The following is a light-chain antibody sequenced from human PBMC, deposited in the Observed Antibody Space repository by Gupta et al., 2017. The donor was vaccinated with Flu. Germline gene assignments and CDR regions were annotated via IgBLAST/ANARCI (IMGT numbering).Light chain of an antibody. CDR1: QSVLYNSNNKNY. J-gene: IGKJ1*01. CDR3: QQYYSTPPWT. Sequence: DIVMTQSLDSLAVSLGERATINCKSSQSVLYNSNNKNYLAWYQQKPGQPPKLLIYWASTRESGVPDRFSGSGSGTDFTLTISSLQAEDVAVYYCQQYYSTPPWTFGQGTKVEIK. V-gene: IGKV4-1*01. CDR2: WAS.